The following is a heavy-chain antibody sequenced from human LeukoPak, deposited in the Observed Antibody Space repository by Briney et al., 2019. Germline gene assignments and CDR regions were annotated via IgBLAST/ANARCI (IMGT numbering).Heavy chain of an antibody. CDR3: AREWGSSSQIDY. D-gene: IGHD6-13*01. CDR1: GGSISSYY. CDR2: IYYSGST. Sequence: PSETLSLTCTVSGGSISSYYWSWIRQPPGKGLEWIGYIYYSGSTNYNPSLKSRVTISIDTSKNQFSLKLSSVTAADTAVYYCAREWGSSSQIDYWGRGTLVTVSS. J-gene: IGHJ4*02. V-gene: IGHV4-59*01.